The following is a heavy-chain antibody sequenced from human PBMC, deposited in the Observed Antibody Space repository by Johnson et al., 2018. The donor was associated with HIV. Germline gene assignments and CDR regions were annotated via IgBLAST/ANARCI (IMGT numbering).Heavy chain of an antibody. Sequence: VQLVESGGGLVQPGGSLRLSCAASGITVSSNYMSWVRQAPGKGLEWVSVIYSGGSTYYADSVKGRFTISRDNVKNTLYLQMNSLRAEDTAVYFWAKDPLYIVATAMTDAFDIWGQGTMVTVSS. D-gene: IGHD5-12*01. CDR2: IYSGGST. V-gene: IGHV3-66*02. J-gene: IGHJ3*02. CDR3: AKDPLYIVATAMTDAFDI. CDR1: GITVSSNY.